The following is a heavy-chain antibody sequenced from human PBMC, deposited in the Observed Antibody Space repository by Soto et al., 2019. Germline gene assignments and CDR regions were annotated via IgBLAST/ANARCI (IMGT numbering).Heavy chain of an antibody. CDR2: ISSTSAYI. D-gene: IGHD2-2*01. CDR3: SSITDYCSSSTCSYTFDF. J-gene: IGHJ4*02. Sequence: GGSLRLSCAASGYTFSSYSMNGVRQAPGKGLEWVSSISSTSAYIYYADSMRVRFTVSRDNSKNSLYLQINSLRAEDTAAYYCSSITDYCSSSTCSYTFDFWGQGTLVTVSS. V-gene: IGHV3-21*04. CDR1: GYTFSSYS.